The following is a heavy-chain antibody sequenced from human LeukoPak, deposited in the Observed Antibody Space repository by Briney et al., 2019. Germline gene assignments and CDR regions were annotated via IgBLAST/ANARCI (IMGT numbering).Heavy chain of an antibody. J-gene: IGHJ3*02. D-gene: IGHD3-22*01. Sequence: GGSLRLSCAASEFTFSRYWMSWVRQAPGKGLEWVANINPDGNEKYYVDSVQGRFTISRDNAKNSLYLQMNSLRAEDTAVYYCARQLRGVIVVVITAMDHPFDIWGQGTMVTVSS. CDR1: EFTFSRYW. V-gene: IGHV3-7*01. CDR2: INPDGNEK. CDR3: ARQLRGVIVVVITAMDHPFDI.